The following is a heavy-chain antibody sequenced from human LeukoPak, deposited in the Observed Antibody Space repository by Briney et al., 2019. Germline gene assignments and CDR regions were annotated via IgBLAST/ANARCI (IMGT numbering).Heavy chain of an antibody. CDR2: ISSSSSYI. CDR1: EFTFSSNS. J-gene: IGHJ4*02. CDR3: ARNQYYFDY. Sequence: GGSLRLSCVASEFTFSSNSLNWVRQAPGKGLEWVSTISSSSSYIYYADSVKGRFTISRDNAKNSLYLHMNILRAEDTAVYYCARNQYYFDYWGQGTLVTVSS. V-gene: IGHV3-21*01. D-gene: IGHD1-14*01.